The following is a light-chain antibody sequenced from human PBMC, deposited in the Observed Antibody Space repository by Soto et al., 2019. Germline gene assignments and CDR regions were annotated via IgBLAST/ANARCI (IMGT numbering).Light chain of an antibody. CDR1: QNIRCY. CDR3: QQDYSSPWT. Sequence: DIQMTQSPSSLSASVGDRVTITCRASQNIRCYLNWYQQNPGKALQLLIYATSSLQTGVPSRFSASGSGTDFTLAISNLQPEDFATYYCQQDYSSPWTSGRGTKVEI. J-gene: IGKJ1*01. V-gene: IGKV1-39*01. CDR2: ATS.